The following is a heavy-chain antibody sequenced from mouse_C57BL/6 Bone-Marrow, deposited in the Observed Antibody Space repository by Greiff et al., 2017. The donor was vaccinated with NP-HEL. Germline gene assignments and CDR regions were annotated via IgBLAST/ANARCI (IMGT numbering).Heavy chain of an antibody. CDR3: TTGFITTVVARIY. CDR1: GFNIKDDY. D-gene: IGHD1-1*01. V-gene: IGHV14-4*01. Sequence: VQLQQSGAELVRPGASVKLSCTASGFNIKDDYMHWVKQRPEQGLEWIGWIDPENGDTEYASKFQGKAPITAATSSNTAYLQLSSLTSEDTAVYYCTTGFITTVVARIYWGQGTTLTVSS. CDR2: IDPENGDT. J-gene: IGHJ2*01.